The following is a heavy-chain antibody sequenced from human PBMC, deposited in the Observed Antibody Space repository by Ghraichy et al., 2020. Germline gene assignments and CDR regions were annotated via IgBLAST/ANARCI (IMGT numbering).Heavy chain of an antibody. CDR2: ISAYNGNT. CDR1: GYTFTSYG. J-gene: IGHJ4*02. CDR3: AREVVDTAMAAPFDY. D-gene: IGHD5-18*01. Sequence: ASVKVSCKASGYTFTSYGISWVRQAPGQGLEWMGWISAYNGNTNYAQKLQGRVTMTTDTSTSTAYMKLRSLRSDDTAVYYCAREVVDTAMAAPFDYWGQGTLVTVSS. V-gene: IGHV1-18*01.